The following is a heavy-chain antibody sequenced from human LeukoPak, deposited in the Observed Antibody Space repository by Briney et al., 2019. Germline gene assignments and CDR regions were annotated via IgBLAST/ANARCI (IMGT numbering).Heavy chain of an antibody. D-gene: IGHD3-10*01. CDR3: AKDISKRELAIADY. CDR2: ISWDGGSR. CDR1: GFTFNDYS. J-gene: IGHJ4*02. V-gene: IGHV3-43*01. Sequence: GGSLRLSCAASGFTFNDYSMHWVRQPPGKGLEWVSLISWDGGSRYYADSVRGRFTISKDNSKNSLYLQMNSLTTEDTALYYCAKDISKRELAIADYWGQGTLVTVSS.